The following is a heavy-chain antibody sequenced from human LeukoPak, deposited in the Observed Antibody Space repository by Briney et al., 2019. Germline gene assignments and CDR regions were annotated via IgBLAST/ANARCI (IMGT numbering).Heavy chain of an antibody. V-gene: IGHV3-23*01. Sequence: PGGSLRLSCAASGFTFNFYAMTWVRQAPGKGLEWVSTITRSGDKTFYADSVKGRFTVSRDNSTNMLYLQMNSLRAEDTAVYYCAKDLPYYDFWSGYSAFDYWGQGTLVTVSS. CDR3: AKDLPYYDFWSGYSAFDY. CDR2: ITRSGDKT. J-gene: IGHJ4*02. D-gene: IGHD3-3*01. CDR1: GFTFNFYA.